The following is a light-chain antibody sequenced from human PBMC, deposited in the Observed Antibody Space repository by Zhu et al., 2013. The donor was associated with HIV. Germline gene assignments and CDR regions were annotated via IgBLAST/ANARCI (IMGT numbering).Light chain of an antibody. CDR1: QSVGTN. J-gene: IGKJ4*01. CDR3: QQYDRSPLT. V-gene: IGKV3-15*01. CDR2: GAS. Sequence: EIVMTQSPATLSASPGQRATLSCRASQSVGTNLAWYQQKPGQAPRLLIYGASKRATGIAARFSGSGSGTDFTLTISRLEPEDFAVYYCQQYDRSPLTFGGGTTVEIK.